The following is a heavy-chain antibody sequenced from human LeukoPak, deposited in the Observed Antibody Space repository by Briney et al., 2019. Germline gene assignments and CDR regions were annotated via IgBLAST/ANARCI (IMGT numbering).Heavy chain of an antibody. CDR2: ISGSGGST. J-gene: IGHJ4*02. CDR1: TXSSXA. Sequence: TXSSXAMSWVRXAPXKGLEWVSAISGSGGSTYYADSVKGRFTISRDNSKNTLYLQMNSLRAEDTAVYYCAKDFSLSRPKTFDYWGQGTLVTVSS. D-gene: IGHD3-3*01. V-gene: IGHV3-23*01. CDR3: AKDFSLSRPKTFDY.